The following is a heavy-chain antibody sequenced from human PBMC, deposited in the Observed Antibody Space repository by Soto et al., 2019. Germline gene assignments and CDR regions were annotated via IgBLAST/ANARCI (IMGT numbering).Heavy chain of an antibody. Sequence: PSETLSLTCTVSGGSISGYYWSWIRQPPGKGLEWIGYIYYSGSTNYNPSLKSRVTISVDTSKNQFSLKLSSVTAADTALYYCVRVDYYGSGSSVFDYWGQGTLVTVSS. CDR3: VRVDYYGSGSSVFDY. CDR1: GGSISGYY. D-gene: IGHD3-10*01. CDR2: IYYSGST. V-gene: IGHV4-59*01. J-gene: IGHJ4*02.